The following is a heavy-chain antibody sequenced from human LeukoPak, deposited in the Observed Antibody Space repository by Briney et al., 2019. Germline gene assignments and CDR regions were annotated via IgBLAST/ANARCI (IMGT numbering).Heavy chain of an antibody. Sequence: SETLSLTCTVSAYFISSGSYWGWIRQPPGKGLEWIGSAYHSGSTYYNPSLKSRVTISVDTSKNQFSLKVISVTAADTAVYYCARGGGYQLLSFYYYYYMDVWGKGTTVTVSS. V-gene: IGHV4-38-2*02. CDR2: AYHSGST. J-gene: IGHJ6*03. CDR3: ARGGGYQLLSFYYYYYMDV. CDR1: AYFISSGSY. D-gene: IGHD2-2*01.